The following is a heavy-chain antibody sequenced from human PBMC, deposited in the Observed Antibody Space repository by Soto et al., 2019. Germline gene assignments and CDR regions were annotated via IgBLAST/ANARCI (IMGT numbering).Heavy chain of an antibody. J-gene: IGHJ2*01. CDR2: MSNDGSSE. CDR3: VRDSGANYGTFWYFDL. D-gene: IGHD5-18*01. V-gene: IGHV3-30-3*01. Sequence: QVQLVESGGGVVQPGRSLRISCAATGFSFNFYAMYWVRQAPGKGLEWVAMMSNDGSSENYADSVRGRFIISRDNSKKTLFLQMNSLRPEDTATYYCVRDSGANYGTFWYFDLWSRGTLVTVSS. CDR1: GFSFNFYA.